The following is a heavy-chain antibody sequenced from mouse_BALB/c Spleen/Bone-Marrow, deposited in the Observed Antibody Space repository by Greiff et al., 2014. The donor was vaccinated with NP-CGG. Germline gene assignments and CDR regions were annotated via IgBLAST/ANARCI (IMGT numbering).Heavy chain of an antibody. Sequence: QVQLQQPGAELMKPGASVKISCKATGYTFSSYWIEWVKQRPGHGLEWIGEILPGSGSTNYNEKFKGKATFTTDTSSNTAYMQLSSLTSEDSADYYCARTGTDWYFDVWGAGTTVTVSS. CDR2: ILPGSGST. D-gene: IGHD4-1*01. J-gene: IGHJ1*01. CDR1: GYTFSSYW. V-gene: IGHV1-9*01. CDR3: ARTGTDWYFDV.